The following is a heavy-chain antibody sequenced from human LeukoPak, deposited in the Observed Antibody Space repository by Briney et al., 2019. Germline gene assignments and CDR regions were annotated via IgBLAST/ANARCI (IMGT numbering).Heavy chain of an antibody. Sequence: SETLSLTCAVYGGSFSGYYWSWIRQPPGKGLGWIGEINHSGSTNYNPSLKSRVTISVDTSKNQFSLKLSSVTAADTAVYYCARAPQFEYYFDYWGQGTMVTVSS. CDR3: ARAPQFEYYFDY. CDR1: GGSFSGYY. J-gene: IGHJ4*02. V-gene: IGHV4-34*01. D-gene: IGHD3-10*01. CDR2: INHSGST.